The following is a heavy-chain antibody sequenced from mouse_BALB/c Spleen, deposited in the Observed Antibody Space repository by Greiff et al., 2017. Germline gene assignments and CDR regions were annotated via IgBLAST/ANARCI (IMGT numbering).Heavy chain of an antibody. D-gene: IGHD1-2*01. V-gene: IGHV14-3*02. CDR3: GRTTATYYFDY. Sequence: EVQLQQSGAELVKPGASVKLSCTASGFTFKDSYMHWVKQRPEQGLEWIGRIDPASGNTKYDPKFQSMATITADTSSNTAYLQLSSLTSEDTAVYYCGRTTATYYFDYWGQGTTVTVSS. CDR2: IDPASGNT. CDR1: GFTFKDSY. J-gene: IGHJ2*01.